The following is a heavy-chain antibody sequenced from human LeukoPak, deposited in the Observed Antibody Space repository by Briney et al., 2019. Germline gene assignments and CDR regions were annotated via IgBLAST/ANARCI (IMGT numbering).Heavy chain of an antibody. CDR3: AAEKVGATDYFDY. J-gene: IGHJ4*02. CDR2: ISGSGGST. CDR1: GFTFSSYA. Sequence: GGSLRLSCAASGFTFSSYAMSWVRQAPGKGLEWVSAISGSGGSTYYADSVKGRFTISRDNSTNTLYLQMNSLRAEDTAVYYCAAEKVGATDYFDYWGQGTLVTVSS. D-gene: IGHD1-26*01. V-gene: IGHV3-23*01.